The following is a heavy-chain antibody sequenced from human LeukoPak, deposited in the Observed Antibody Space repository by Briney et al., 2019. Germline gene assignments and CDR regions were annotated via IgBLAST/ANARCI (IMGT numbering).Heavy chain of an antibody. CDR1: GFTFSNYA. CDR2: ISASGGST. D-gene: IGHD3-10*01. V-gene: IGHV3-23*01. J-gene: IGHJ4*02. CDR3: ARQSRITMVRGADFDY. Sequence: GGSLRLSCAASGFTFSNYAMTWVRQAPGKGLEWVSTISASGGSTYYADSVKGRFTISRDNAKNSLYLQMNSLRAEDTAVYYCARQSRITMVRGADFDYWGQGTLVTVSS.